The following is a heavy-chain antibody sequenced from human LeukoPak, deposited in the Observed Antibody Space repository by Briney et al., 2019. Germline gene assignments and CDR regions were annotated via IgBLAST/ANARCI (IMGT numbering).Heavy chain of an antibody. CDR3: AKDSAEQQLVRDFDY. V-gene: IGHV3-23*01. Sequence: GGSLRLSCAASGFTFSSYAMSWVRQAPGTGLEWVSSISASGGSTYYADSVKGRFTVSRDNSKNTLYLQMNSLRAEDTAVYYCAKDSAEQQLVRDFDYWGQGTLVTVSS. CDR2: ISASGGST. CDR1: GFTFSSYA. D-gene: IGHD6-13*01. J-gene: IGHJ4*02.